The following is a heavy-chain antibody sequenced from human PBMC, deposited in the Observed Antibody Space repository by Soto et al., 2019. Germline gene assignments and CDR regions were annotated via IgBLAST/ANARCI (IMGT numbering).Heavy chain of an antibody. CDR1: GGSISSGGYY. D-gene: IGHD1-26*01. CDR2: IYYSGST. Sequence: SETLSLTCTVSGGSISSGGYYWSWIRQHPGKGLEWIGYIYYSGSTYYNPSLKSRVTISVDTSKNQFSLKLSSVTAADTAVYYCAREERSSLAFDIWGQGTMVTVSS. CDR3: AREERSSLAFDI. V-gene: IGHV4-31*03. J-gene: IGHJ3*02.